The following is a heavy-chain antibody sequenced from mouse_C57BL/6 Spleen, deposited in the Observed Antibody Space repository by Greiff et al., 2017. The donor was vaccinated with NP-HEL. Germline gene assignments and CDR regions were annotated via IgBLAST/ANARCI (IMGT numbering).Heavy chain of an antibody. Sequence: EVKLVESGGGLVKPGGSLKLSCAASGFTFSDYGMHRVRQAPEKGLEWVAYISRGSSTIYYAHTVKGRFTFSRDTAKNTTFLQMTSLRSEDTAMYYWAIITRAMDYWGQGTSVTVSS. D-gene: IGHD1-1*01. J-gene: IGHJ4*01. CDR2: ISRGSSTI. CDR3: AIITRAMDY. CDR1: GFTFSDYG. V-gene: IGHV5-17*01.